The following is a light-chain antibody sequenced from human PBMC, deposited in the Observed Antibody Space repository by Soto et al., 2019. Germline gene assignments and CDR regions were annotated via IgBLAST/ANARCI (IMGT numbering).Light chain of an antibody. Sequence: AIRMTQSPSSFSASTGDRVTITCRASQGISSHLAWYQVKPGKAHRLLIYTASYLESGVPSRFSGSGSGTDFPLTFGSLQSGDFAIYYCQQWFSYPLTFGGGTKVEIK. CDR3: QQWFSYPLT. J-gene: IGKJ4*01. CDR1: QGISSH. CDR2: TAS. V-gene: IGKV1-8*01.